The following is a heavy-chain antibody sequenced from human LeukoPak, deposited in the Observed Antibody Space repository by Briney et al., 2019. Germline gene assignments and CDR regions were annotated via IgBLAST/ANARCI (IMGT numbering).Heavy chain of an antibody. CDR1: GFTFSSYG. J-gene: IGHJ6*03. V-gene: IGHV3-7*01. D-gene: IGHD6-19*01. CDR3: ARVSGSGHYYYYYYMDV. Sequence: GGSLRLSCAASGFTFSSYGMHWVRQAPGKGLEWVANIKQDGSEKYYVDSVKGRFTISRDNAKNSLYLEMNSLRAEDTAVYYCARVSGSGHYYYYYYMDVWGKGTTVTISS. CDR2: IKQDGSEK.